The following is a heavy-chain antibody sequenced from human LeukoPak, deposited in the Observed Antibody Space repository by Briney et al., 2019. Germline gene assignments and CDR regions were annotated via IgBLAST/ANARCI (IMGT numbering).Heavy chain of an antibody. V-gene: IGHV4-59*01. CDR2: IYYSGST. CDR1: GGSISSYY. Sequence: SETLSLTCTVSGGSISSYYWSWIRQPPGKGLEWIGYIYYSGSTNYNPSLKSRVTISVDTSKNQFSLKLSSVTAADTAVYYCARGDGTTGTTCAFDIWGQGTMVTVSS. D-gene: IGHD1-1*01. CDR3: ARGDGTTGTTCAFDI. J-gene: IGHJ3*02.